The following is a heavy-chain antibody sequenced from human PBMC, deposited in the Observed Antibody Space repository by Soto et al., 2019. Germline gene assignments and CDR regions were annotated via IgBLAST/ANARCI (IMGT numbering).Heavy chain of an antibody. CDR3: AKVVGSGWQEFDY. CDR1: GFTFDDYA. V-gene: IGHV3-9*01. J-gene: IGHJ4*02. Sequence: EVQLVESGGGLVQPGRSLRLSCAASGFTFDDYAMHWVRQAPGKGLEWVSGISWNSGSIGYADSVKGRFTISRDNAKNSLYLQMYSLRAEDTALYYCAKVVGSGWQEFDYWGQGTLVTVSS. D-gene: IGHD6-19*01. CDR2: ISWNSGSI.